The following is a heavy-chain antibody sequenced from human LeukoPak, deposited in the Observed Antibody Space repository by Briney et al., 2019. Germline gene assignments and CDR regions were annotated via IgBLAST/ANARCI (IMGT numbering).Heavy chain of an antibody. Sequence: SETLSLTCAVYGGSFSGYYWSWIRQPPGKGLEWIGEINHSGSTNYNPSLKSRVTISVDTSKNQFSLKLSSVTAADTAVYYCARGPYGSGSYPRFDYWGQGTLVTVSS. CDR2: INHSGST. CDR3: ARGPYGSGSYPRFDY. CDR1: GGSFSGYY. V-gene: IGHV4-34*01. J-gene: IGHJ4*02. D-gene: IGHD3-10*01.